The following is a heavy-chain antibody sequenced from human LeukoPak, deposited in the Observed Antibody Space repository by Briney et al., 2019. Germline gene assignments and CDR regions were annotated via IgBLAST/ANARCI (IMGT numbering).Heavy chain of an antibody. CDR1: GFTFSSYW. D-gene: IGHD3-9*01. V-gene: IGHV3-7*01. Sequence: GGSLRLSCAASGFTFSSYWMSWVRQAPGKGLEWVANIKQDGSEKYYVDSVKGRFTISRDNAKNSLYLQMNSLRAEDTAVYYCTILTGADWFDPWGQGTLVTVSS. CDR3: TILTGADWFDP. J-gene: IGHJ5*02. CDR2: IKQDGSEK.